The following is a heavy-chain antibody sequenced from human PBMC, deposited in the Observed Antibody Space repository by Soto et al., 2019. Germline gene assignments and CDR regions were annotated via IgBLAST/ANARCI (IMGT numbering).Heavy chain of an antibody. D-gene: IGHD6-19*01. CDR1: GGSISSSSYY. V-gene: IGHV4-39*07. CDR2: IYYSGNT. Sequence: SETLSLTCTVSGGSISSSSYYWGWIRQPPGKGLEWIGCIYYSGNTNYNPSLKNRVTISLDTSKNQFSLKLTSVTAADTAVYYCARPLYSSDWYAFDPWGQGTLVTVSS. CDR3: ARPLYSSDWYAFDP. J-gene: IGHJ5*02.